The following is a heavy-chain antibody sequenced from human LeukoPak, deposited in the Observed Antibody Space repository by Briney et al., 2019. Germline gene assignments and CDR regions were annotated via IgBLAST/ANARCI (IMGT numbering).Heavy chain of an antibody. CDR3: ARGYCSSTSCYKNWFDP. CDR2: IKHDGSEI. CDR1: GFTFSTYW. V-gene: IGHV3-7*05. J-gene: IGHJ5*02. D-gene: IGHD2-2*02. Sequence: GGSLRLSCAASGFTFSTYWMNWVRQAPGKGLEWVANIKHDGSEINYMDSVKGRFTISRDNAKNSLYLQMNSLRAEDTAVYYCARGYCSSTSCYKNWFDPWGQGTLVTVSS.